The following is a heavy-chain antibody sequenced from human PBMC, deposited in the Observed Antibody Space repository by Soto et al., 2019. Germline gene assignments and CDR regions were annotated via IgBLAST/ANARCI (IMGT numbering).Heavy chain of an antibody. V-gene: IGHV3-49*03. CDR2: IRNKAYRGTI. D-gene: IGHD5-12*01. Sequence: GGSLRLSCTGSGFTFHDQALAWLRQAPGKGLEWVSLIRNKAYRGTIEYAASVKGRFTITRDDSRRVAYLQMDSLRPEDTAVYYCARGGIVSTIGYSFDVWGQGTMVTVSS. CDR3: ARGGIVSTIGYSFDV. J-gene: IGHJ3*01. CDR1: GFTFHDQA.